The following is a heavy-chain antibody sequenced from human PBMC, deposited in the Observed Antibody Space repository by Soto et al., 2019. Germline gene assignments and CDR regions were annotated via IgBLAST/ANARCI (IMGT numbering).Heavy chain of an antibody. CDR2: INHSGTT. J-gene: IGHJ5*02. CDR3: ARGWRFDP. D-gene: IGHD1-1*01. Sequence: SETLSLTCGVYGGSFSGYQWNWIRQSPGQGLEWIGEINHSGTTKYNPTLESRINLSVDTSKKQFSLKMFSVTAADTAIYYCARGWRFDPWGQGTQVTVSS. CDR1: GGSFSGYQ. V-gene: IGHV4-34*01.